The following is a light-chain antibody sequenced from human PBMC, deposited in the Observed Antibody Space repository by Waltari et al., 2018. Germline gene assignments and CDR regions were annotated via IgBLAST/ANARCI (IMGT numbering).Light chain of an antibody. CDR3: QQSFNTPRT. CDR1: QSVSSY. V-gene: IGKV1-39*01. CDR2: AAS. Sequence: PSSLSASVGDRVTITCRASQSVSSYLNWYQQKPGKAPNLLIYAASSLQSGVPSRFSGSGSGTDFTLTISSLQPEDFATYYCQQSFNTPRTFGQGTKVEVK. J-gene: IGKJ1*01.